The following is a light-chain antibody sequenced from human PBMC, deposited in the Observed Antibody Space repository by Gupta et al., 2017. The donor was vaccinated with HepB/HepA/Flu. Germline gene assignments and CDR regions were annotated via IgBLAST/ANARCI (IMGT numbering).Light chain of an antibody. CDR1: QSISSY. V-gene: IGKV1-39*01. J-gene: IGKJ3*01. CDR3: QQSYSTPEIT. CDR2: AAS. Sequence: DIQMTQSPSSLSASVGDRVTITCRASQSISSYLNWYQQKPGKAPKLLIYAASSLQSGVPSRFSGSGSGTDFTLTISSLQPEDFATYYCQQSYSTPEITFGPGTXVDIK.